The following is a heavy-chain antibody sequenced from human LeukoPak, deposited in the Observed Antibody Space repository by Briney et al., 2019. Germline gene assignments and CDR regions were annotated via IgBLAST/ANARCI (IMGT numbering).Heavy chain of an antibody. V-gene: IGHV4-30-2*06. CDR3: ARHYAVAHHDAFDI. Sequence: KPSETLSLTCAVSGGSISSGAYYWSWIRQSPGKGLEWIGYIYYSGSTYYNPSLKSRVTISVDRSKNQFSLNLSSVTAADTAVYYCARHYAVAHHDAFDIWGQGTMVTVSS. J-gene: IGHJ3*02. CDR2: IYYSGST. D-gene: IGHD4-17*01. CDR1: GGSISSGAYY.